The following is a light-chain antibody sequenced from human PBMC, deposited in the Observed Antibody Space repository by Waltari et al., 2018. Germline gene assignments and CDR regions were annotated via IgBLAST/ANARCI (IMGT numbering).Light chain of an antibody. J-gene: IGKJ5*01. CDR2: GAS. CDR1: QSVSSSY. V-gene: IGKV3-20*01. CDR3: QQYGSSPPDT. Sequence: EIVLTTSPGTLSLSPGERATLSCRASQSVSSSYLAWYQQKPGQAPRLLIYGASSRATGIPDRFSGSGSGTDFTLTISRLEPEDFAVYYCQQYGSSPPDTFGQGTRLEIK.